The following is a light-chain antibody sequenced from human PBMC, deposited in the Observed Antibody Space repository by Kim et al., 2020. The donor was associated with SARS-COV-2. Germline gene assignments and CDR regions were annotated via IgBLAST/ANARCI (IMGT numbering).Light chain of an antibody. J-gene: IGKJ2*01. CDR1: QTIVDRSNNKNK. CDR2: WAS. Sequence: IVMTQSPGSLALSLGERATINRKSSQTIVDRSNNKNKLAWYQQKPGQPPKLLIYWASTRESGVPDRFSGSGSGTDFTLTISSLEAEDVADYYCQQYYYSPNTFGQGTKLEI. CDR3: QQYYYSPNT. V-gene: IGKV4-1*01.